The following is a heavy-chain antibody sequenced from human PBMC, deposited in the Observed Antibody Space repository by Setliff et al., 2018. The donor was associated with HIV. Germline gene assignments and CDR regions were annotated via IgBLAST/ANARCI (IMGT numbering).Heavy chain of an antibody. V-gene: IGHV4-39*07. D-gene: IGHD3-10*01. Sequence: SETLSLTCTVAGGSTSSTSYYWGWIRQPPGMGLEWIGYIYYTGSTYYNPSLKSRVTISVDTSKNQFSLKLSSVTAADTAVYYCARPGRASYYYYMDVWGKGTTVTVSS. J-gene: IGHJ6*03. CDR1: GGSTSSTSYY. CDR3: ARPGRASYYYYMDV. CDR2: IYYTGST.